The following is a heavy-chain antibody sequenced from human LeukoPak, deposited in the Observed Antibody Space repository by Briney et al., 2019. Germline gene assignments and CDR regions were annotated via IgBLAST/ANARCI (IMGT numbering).Heavy chain of an antibody. CDR1: GFTFSSYA. V-gene: IGHV3-30-3*01. J-gene: IGHJ4*02. CDR3: ARDLYGDYAFDY. CDR2: ISYDGSNK. D-gene: IGHD4-17*01. Sequence: GGSLRLSCAASGFTFSSYAMHWVRQAPGKGLEWVAVISYDGSNKYYADSVKGRFTISRDNSKNTLYLQMNSLRAEDTAVYYCARDLYGDYAFDYWGQGTLVTVSS.